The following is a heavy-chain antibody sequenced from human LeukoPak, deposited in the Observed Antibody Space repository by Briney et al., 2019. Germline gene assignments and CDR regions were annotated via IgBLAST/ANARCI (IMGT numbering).Heavy chain of an antibody. Sequence: GGSLRLSCAASGFTFSDYDMHWVSHATGKGLEWVSAIGTAGDTYYTGSGKGRFTISEENAKNSLYLQMNSLRAGDTAVYYCARVAKERVGGVYYFDYWGQGTLVTVSS. D-gene: IGHD1-1*01. V-gene: IGHV3-13*01. CDR3: ARVAKERVGGVYYFDY. J-gene: IGHJ4*02. CDR2: IGTAGDT. CDR1: GFTFSDYD.